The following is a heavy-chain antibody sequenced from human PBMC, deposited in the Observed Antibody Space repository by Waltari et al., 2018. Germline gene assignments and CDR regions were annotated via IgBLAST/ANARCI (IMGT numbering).Heavy chain of an antibody. D-gene: IGHD1-26*01. J-gene: IGHJ4*02. CDR3: TTDEIGWELPVFDY. CDR2: IKSKTDGGTT. V-gene: IGHV3-15*01. Sequence: EVQLVESGGGLVKPGGSLRLSCAASGFTFSNAWMSWVRQAPGKGLEWVGRIKSKTDGGTTDYAAPVKGRFTISRDDSKNTLYLQMNSLKTEDTAVYYCTTDEIGWELPVFDYWGQGTLVTVSS. CDR1: GFTFSNAW.